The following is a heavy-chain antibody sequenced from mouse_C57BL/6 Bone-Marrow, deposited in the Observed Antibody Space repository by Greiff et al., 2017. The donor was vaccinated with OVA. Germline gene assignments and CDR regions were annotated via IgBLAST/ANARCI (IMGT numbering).Heavy chain of an antibody. CDR3: ARDRENYRGYFDY. V-gene: IGHV3-6*01. J-gene: IGHJ2*01. Sequence: EVKLQESGPGLVKPSQSLSLTCSVTGYSITSGYYWNWIRQFPGNKLEWMGYISYDGSNNYNPSLKNRISITRDTSKNQFFLKLNSVTTEDTATYYCARDRENYRGYFDYGGQGTTLTVSS. CDR1: GYSITSGYY. CDR2: ISYDGSN. D-gene: IGHD1-1*02.